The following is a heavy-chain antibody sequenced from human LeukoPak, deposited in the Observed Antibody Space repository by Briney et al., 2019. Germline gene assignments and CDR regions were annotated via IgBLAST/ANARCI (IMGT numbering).Heavy chain of an antibody. D-gene: IGHD6-19*01. Sequence: SETLSLTCTVSGGSISSSSYYWGWIRQPPGKGLEWIGSIYYSGSTYYNPSLKSRVTISVDTSKNQFSLKLSSVTAADTAVYYCARVFKQWLVLSAFDIWGQGTMVTDSS. CDR3: ARVFKQWLVLSAFDI. CDR1: GGSISSSSYY. CDR2: IYYSGST. J-gene: IGHJ3*02. V-gene: IGHV4-39*07.